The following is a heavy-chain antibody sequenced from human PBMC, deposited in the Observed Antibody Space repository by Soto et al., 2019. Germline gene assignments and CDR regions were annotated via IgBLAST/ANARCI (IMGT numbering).Heavy chain of an antibody. Sequence: QVQLQESGPGLVKPSQTLSLTCTVSGGSISSGGYYWSWIRQHPGKGLEWIGYIYYSGTTYYNSSXNXRGXMSIDTSKNQFSLKLSSVTADDTAVFYCATRDGGKWGHGTMVMVSS. CDR3: ATRDGGK. CDR2: IYYSGTT. V-gene: IGHV4-31*03. D-gene: IGHD3-16*01. J-gene: IGHJ3*01. CDR1: GGSISSGGYY.